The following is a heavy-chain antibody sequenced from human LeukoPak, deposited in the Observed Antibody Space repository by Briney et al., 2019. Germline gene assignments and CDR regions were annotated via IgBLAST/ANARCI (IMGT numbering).Heavy chain of an antibody. CDR3: ARDAQAFYDFWSGSGNWFDP. V-gene: IGHV1-18*01. J-gene: IGHJ5*02. Sequence: ASVKVSCKASGYTFTSYGISWVRQAPGQGLEWMGWISAYNGNTNYAQKLQGRVTMTTDTSTSTAYMELRSLRPDDTAVYYCARDAQAFYDFWSGSGNWFDPWGQGTLVTVSS. CDR2: ISAYNGNT. D-gene: IGHD3-3*01. CDR1: GYTFTSYG.